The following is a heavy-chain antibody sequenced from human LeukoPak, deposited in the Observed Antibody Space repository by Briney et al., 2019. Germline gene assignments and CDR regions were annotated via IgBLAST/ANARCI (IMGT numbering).Heavy chain of an antibody. CDR2: ISSSSSYI. CDR1: GFTFSSYS. CDR3: ARNSGSYLQLYYFDY. D-gene: IGHD1-26*01. J-gene: IGHJ4*02. Sequence: GGSLRLSCAASGFTFSSYSMNWVRQAPGKGLEWVSSISSSSSYIYYADSVKGRFTISRDNAKNSLYLQMNSLRAEDTAVYYCARNSGSYLQLYYFDYWGQGTLVTVSS. V-gene: IGHV3-21*01.